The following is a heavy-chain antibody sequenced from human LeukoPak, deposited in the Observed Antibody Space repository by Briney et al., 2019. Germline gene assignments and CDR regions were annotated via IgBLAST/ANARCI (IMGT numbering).Heavy chain of an antibody. V-gene: IGHV4-39*07. CDR1: DGSISSPNYY. J-gene: IGHJ4*02. D-gene: IGHD3-16*01. CDR2: IYYSGTT. CDR3: AWGVDYHFDY. Sequence: SETLPLTCTVSDGSISSPNYYWGWIRQPPGRGLESIGTIYYSGTTYYDPSLKSRVPISVDTSKNQFYLHRLRAAAADTAVCSCAWGVDYHFDYWGQGTLVTVPS.